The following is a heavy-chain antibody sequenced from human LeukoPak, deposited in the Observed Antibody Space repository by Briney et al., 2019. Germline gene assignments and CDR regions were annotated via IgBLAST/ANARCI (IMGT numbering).Heavy chain of an antibody. CDR1: GYIFTSYA. D-gene: IGHD2-2*01. CDR2: INAGNGNT. J-gene: IGHJ5*02. V-gene: IGHV1-3*01. Sequence: ASVKVSCKASGYIFTSYAMHWVRQAPGQRLEWMGWINAGNGNTKYSQKFQGRVTITRDTSASTAYMELSSLRSEDTAVFYCARGAHFLISPASMGWLFDPWGQGTLVTVSS. CDR3: ARGAHFLISPASMGWLFDP.